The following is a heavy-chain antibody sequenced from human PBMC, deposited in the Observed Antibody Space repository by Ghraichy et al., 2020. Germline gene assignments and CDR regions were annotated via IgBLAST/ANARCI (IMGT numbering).Heavy chain of an antibody. CDR1: GYTFTSYG. J-gene: IGHJ5*02. V-gene: IGHV1-18*01. CDR3: ARGPHCSSTSCYGNWFDP. D-gene: IGHD2-2*01. CDR2: ISAYNGNT. Sequence: ASVKVSCKASGYTFTSYGISWVRQAPGQGLEWMGWISAYNGNTNYAQKLQGRVTMTTDTSTSTAHMELRSLRSDDTAVYYCARGPHCSSTSCYGNWFDPWGQGTLVTVSS.